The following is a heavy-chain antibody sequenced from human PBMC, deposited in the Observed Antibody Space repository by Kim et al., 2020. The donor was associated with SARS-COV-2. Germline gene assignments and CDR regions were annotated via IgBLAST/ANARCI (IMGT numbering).Heavy chain of an antibody. Sequence: GGSLRLSCAASGFTFSNAWMSWVRQAPGKGLEWVGRIKSKTDGGTTDYAAPVKGRFTISRDDSKNTLYLQMNSLKTEDTAVYYCTRDFDSIAAYYYGMDVWGQGTTVTVSS. V-gene: IGHV3-15*01. J-gene: IGHJ6*02. CDR2: IKSKTDGGTT. D-gene: IGHD6-13*01. CDR3: TRDFDSIAAYYYGMDV. CDR1: GFTFSNAW.